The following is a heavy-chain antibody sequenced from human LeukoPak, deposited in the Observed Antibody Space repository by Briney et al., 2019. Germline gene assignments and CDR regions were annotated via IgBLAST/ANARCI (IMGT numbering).Heavy chain of an antibody. J-gene: IGHJ6*02. CDR2: ISSNGDNI. Sequence: GGSLRLSCAASGFTFSSNSMTWVRQTPGKGLEWVSAISSNGDNIYYADSVKGRFTISRDNSKNTLYLQMNSLRAEDTAVYYCARAPITMVRGVVYYYYGMDVWGQGTTVTVSS. D-gene: IGHD3-10*01. CDR3: ARAPITMVRGVVYYYYGMDV. CDR1: GFTFSSNS. V-gene: IGHV3-23*01.